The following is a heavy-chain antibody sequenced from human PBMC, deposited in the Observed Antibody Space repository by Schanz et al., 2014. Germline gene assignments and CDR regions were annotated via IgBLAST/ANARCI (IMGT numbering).Heavy chain of an antibody. CDR3: ARDSRYCTGVDCKGDAFDL. Sequence: DVQLVESGGGLVQPGGSLRLSCAASGFTFTGHWLSWVRQAPGKVLEWVANIKEDGSKKYYVDSVRGRFTISRDNAKNSLYLQLNSLTAEDTAVYHCARDSRYCTGVDCKGDAFDLWGQGTLVTVSS. CDR2: IKEDGSKK. V-gene: IGHV3-7*01. D-gene: IGHD2-8*02. CDR1: GFTFTGHW. J-gene: IGHJ3*01.